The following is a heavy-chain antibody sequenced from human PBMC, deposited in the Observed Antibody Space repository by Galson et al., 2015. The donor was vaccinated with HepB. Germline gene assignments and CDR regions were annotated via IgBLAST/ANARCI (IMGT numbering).Heavy chain of an antibody. CDR3: ARTYLRITMIVVAMDY. D-gene: IGHD3-22*01. CDR2: TRNKANSYTT. J-gene: IGHJ4*02. V-gene: IGHV3-72*01. Sequence: SLRLSCAASGFTFSDHYMDWVRQAPGKGLEWVGRTRNKANSYTTEYAASVKGRFTISRDDSKNSLYLQMNSLKTEDTAVYYCARTYLRITMIVVAMDYWGQGTLVTVSS. CDR1: GFTFSDHY.